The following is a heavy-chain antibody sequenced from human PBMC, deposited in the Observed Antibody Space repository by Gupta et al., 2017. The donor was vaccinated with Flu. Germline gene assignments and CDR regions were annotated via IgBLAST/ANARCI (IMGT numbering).Heavy chain of an antibody. Sequence: QVHLVQSGAEVKEPGASVKVSCKASGYIFNDYYLNWVRQAPGQGLECMGRINPKRGFTNYGQNFQGRVTMTWDTSISTAYMELSRLTSDDTAVYYCARVGGCSPTRCSYKFDSWGQGTLVTVSS. CDR3: ARVGGCSPTRCSYKFDS. CDR1: GYIFNDYY. V-gene: IGHV1-2*06. D-gene: IGHD2-2*01. J-gene: IGHJ5*01. CDR2: INPKRGFT.